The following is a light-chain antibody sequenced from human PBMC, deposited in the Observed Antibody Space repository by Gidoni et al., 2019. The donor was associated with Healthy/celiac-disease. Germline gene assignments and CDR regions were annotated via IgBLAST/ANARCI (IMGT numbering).Light chain of an antibody. CDR2: AAT. V-gene: IGKV1-6*01. J-gene: IGKJ2*01. CDR1: QGIRND. CDR3: LQDYNYPHT. Sequence: AIQLTQFPSSLSASVGDRVTITCRASQGIRNDLGWYQQNPGKAPKLLIYAATRLQSGVPSRFSGSGSGTDFTLTISSLQPEDFATYYCLQDYNYPHTFGQGTKLEIK.